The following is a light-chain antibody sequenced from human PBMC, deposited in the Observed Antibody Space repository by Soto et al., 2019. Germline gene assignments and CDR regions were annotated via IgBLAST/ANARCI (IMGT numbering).Light chain of an antibody. V-gene: IGLV2-23*02. CDR2: DVS. Sequence: SPLTQPPSVSGPPGHSITICSPETIIDIGNYNLVSWYQQHPGKAPKHMIYDVSKRPSGVSNRFSGSKSGNTASLTISGLQADDEADYYCCSYAGDSYVFGTGNKVTVL. J-gene: IGLJ1*01. CDR1: IIDIGNYNL. CDR3: CSYAGDSYV.